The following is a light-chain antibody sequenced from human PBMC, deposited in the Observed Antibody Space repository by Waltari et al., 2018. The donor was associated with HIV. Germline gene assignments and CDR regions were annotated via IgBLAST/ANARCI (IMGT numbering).Light chain of an antibody. CDR1: SSDVGGYKY. V-gene: IGLV2-8*01. CDR2: EVS. CDR3: ASYAGSTNV. Sequence: QSALTQPPSASGAPGQSVPISCTGTSSDVGGYKYVSWYQLHPGKAPKLMIYEVSKRPSGVPDRFSGSKSGNTASLTVSGLQSEDEADYFCASYAGSTNVFGTGTKVTVL. J-gene: IGLJ1*01.